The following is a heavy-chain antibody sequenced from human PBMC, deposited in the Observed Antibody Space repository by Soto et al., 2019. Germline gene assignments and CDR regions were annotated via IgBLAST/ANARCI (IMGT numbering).Heavy chain of an antibody. CDR1: GYTFTSYG. V-gene: IGHV1-18*01. J-gene: IGHJ4*02. CDR3: ASVYDIWSGYSRPLDY. D-gene: IGHD3-3*01. Sequence: ASVKVSCKASGYTFTSYGISWVRQAPGQGLEWMGWISVYNGNTNYAQKLQGRVTMTTDTSTSTAYMELRSLRSDDTAVYYCASVYDIWSGYSRPLDYCGKAPLLTVSS. CDR2: ISVYNGNT.